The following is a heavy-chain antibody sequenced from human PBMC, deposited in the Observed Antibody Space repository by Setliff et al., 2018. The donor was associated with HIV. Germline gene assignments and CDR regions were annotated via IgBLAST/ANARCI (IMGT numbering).Heavy chain of an antibody. CDR3: ASPTAIPH. CDR2: IHSSGTT. D-gene: IGHD2-21*02. CDR1: GDSIGAYH. V-gene: IGHV4-59*01. Sequence: SETLSLTCSVSGDSIGAYHWSWIRQPPGRGLEWIGYIHSSGTTHYNPSLSSRVTISFDASKKYFSLKLTSVTAADTAVYYCASPTAIPHWGQGTLVTVSS. J-gene: IGHJ4*02.